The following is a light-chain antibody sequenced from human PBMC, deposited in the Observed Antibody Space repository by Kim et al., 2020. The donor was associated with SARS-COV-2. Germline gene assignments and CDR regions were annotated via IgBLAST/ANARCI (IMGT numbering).Light chain of an antibody. V-gene: IGLV3-19*01. CDR1: SLRSYY. CDR2: GIN. Sequence: SSELTQDPAVSVALGQTVRITCQGDSLRSYYATWYQLKPGQAPIVVIYGINNRPSGIPDRFSGSISGNTASLTITGAQAEDESEYYCNSRDSSGKHLVFG. CDR3: NSRDSSGKHLV. J-gene: IGLJ2*01.